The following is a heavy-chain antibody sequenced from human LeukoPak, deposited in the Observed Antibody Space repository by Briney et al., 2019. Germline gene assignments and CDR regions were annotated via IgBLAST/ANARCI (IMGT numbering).Heavy chain of an antibody. CDR1: GFTFSGYG. J-gene: IGHJ4*02. Sequence: GGSLRLSCAASGFTFSGYGMHWVRQAPGKGLEWVAVISYDGSNKYYADSVKGRFTISRDNSKNTLYLQMNSLRAEDTAVYYCAKVSTEFDWLESHDYWGQGTLVTVSS. V-gene: IGHV3-30*18. CDR3: AKVSTEFDWLESHDY. D-gene: IGHD3-9*01. CDR2: ISYDGSNK.